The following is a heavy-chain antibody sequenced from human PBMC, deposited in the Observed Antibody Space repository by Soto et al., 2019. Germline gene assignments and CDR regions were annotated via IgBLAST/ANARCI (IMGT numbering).Heavy chain of an antibody. CDR3: ARGRVPTVPTPFDS. CDR1: DGSVSSSTW. V-gene: IGHV4-4*02. J-gene: IGHJ4*02. Sequence: TXXTLSLPCAVSDGSVSSSTWWSWVRQPPGKGLEWIGEIYRSGSTNFNPSLKSRVTMSLDKSKNQFSPRLSSVTDADTAVYYCARGRVPTVPTPFDSWGQGTLVTVSS. D-gene: IGHD2-2*01. CDR2: IYRSGST.